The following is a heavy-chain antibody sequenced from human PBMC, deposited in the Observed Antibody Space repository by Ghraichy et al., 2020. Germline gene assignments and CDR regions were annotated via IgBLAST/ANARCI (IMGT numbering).Heavy chain of an antibody. CDR2: ISYDGSNK. Sequence: GGSLRLSCAASGFTFSSYGMHWVRQAPGKGLEWVAVISYDGSNKYYADSVKGRFTISRDNSKNTLYLQMNSLRAEDTAVYYCAKVGSNYDFWSGYYFDYWGQGTLVTVSS. V-gene: IGHV3-30*18. J-gene: IGHJ4*02. CDR1: GFTFSSYG. CDR3: AKVGSNYDFWSGYYFDY. D-gene: IGHD3-3*01.